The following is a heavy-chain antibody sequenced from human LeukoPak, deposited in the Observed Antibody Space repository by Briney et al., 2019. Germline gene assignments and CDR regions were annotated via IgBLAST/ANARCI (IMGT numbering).Heavy chain of an antibody. V-gene: IGHV1-69*04. J-gene: IGHJ6*02. CDR2: IIPIPGIA. CDR1: GGTFSSYA. CDR3: ARVRLLWFGASRDRMDV. Sequence: SVKVSCKASGGTFSSYAISWVRQAPGQGLEWMGRIIPIPGIANYAQKFQGRVTITADKSTSTAYMELSSLRSEDTAVYYCARVRLLWFGASRDRMDVWGQGTTVTVSS. D-gene: IGHD3-10*01.